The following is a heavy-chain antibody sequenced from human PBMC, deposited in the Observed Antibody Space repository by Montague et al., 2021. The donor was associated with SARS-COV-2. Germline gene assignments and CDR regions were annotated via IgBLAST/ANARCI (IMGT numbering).Heavy chain of an antibody. Sequence: SETLSLTCTVSGGSISSSSYYWGWIRQPPGKGLEWIGSIYYSGSTYYNPSLKSRVTKSVDTSKNQFSLKLSSVTAADTAVYYCARPKYSSSWYVDYWGQGTPVTGSS. V-gene: IGHV4-39*01. CDR1: GGSISSSSYY. D-gene: IGHD6-13*01. CDR3: ARPKYSSSWYVDY. CDR2: IYYSGST. J-gene: IGHJ4*02.